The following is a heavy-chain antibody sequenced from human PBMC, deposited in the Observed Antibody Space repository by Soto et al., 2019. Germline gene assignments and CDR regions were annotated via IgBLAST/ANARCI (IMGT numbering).Heavy chain of an antibody. D-gene: IGHD3-10*01. J-gene: IGHJ5*02. CDR3: ARDLNYYCSGTWP. CDR1: GYTFTGYY. V-gene: IGHV1-2*02. CDR2: INPNSGGT. Sequence: ASVKVSCKASGYTFTGYYMHWVRQAPGQGLEWMGWINPNSGGTNYAQKFQGRVTMTRDTSISTAYMELSRLRSDDTAVYYCARDLNYYCSGTWPWGQGTLVTVSS.